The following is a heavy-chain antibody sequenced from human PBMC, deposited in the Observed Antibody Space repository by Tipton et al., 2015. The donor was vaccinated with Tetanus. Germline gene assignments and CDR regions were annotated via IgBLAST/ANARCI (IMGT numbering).Heavy chain of an antibody. Sequence: LRLSCTVSGGSISSYYWSWIRQPPGKGLEWIGYIYYSGSTNYNPSLKSRVTISVDTSKNQFSLKLSSVTAADTAVYYCARGDTVRGVIWFDPWGQGTLVTVSS. CDR1: GGSISSYY. CDR3: ARGDTVRGVIWFDP. V-gene: IGHV4-59*01. J-gene: IGHJ5*02. D-gene: IGHD3-10*01. CDR2: IYYSGST.